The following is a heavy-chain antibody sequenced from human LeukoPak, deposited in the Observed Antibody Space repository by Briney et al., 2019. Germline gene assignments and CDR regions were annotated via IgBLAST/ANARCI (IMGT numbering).Heavy chain of an antibody. CDR1: GYTFNNYA. CDR2: IIPILGTP. Sequence: ASVKVSCNASGYTFNNYAISWLRQAPGQRLEWMGGIIPILGTPNYAQKFQGRVTITADESTSTAYMELSSLRSEDTVVYYCATFSGSYGYWGQGTLVTVSS. CDR3: ATFSGSYGY. V-gene: IGHV1-69*13. J-gene: IGHJ4*02. D-gene: IGHD1-26*01.